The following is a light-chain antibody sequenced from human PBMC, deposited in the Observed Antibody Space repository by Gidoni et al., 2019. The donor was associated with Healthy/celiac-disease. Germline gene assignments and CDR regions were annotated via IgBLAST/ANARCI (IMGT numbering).Light chain of an antibody. V-gene: IGKV1-39*01. J-gene: IGKJ1*01. Sequence: DIQMTQSPSSLSASVGDRVTITCRASQRISSYLNWYQQKPGKAPKLLIYAASSLQSGVPTRFHGSGTGTGFTLTISSLPPGDFATYFRPQGYHTPWAFGQGTKVEIK. CDR1: QRISSY. CDR2: AAS. CDR3: PQGYHTPWA.